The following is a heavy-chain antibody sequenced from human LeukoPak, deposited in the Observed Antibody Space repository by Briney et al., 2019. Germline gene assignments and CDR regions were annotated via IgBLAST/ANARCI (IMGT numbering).Heavy chain of an antibody. Sequence: GASVKVSCKASGGTFSSYAISWVRQAPGQGLEWMGRIIPILGIANYAQKFQGRVTITADKSTSTAYMELSSPRSEDTAVYYCAIPYCSSTGCYLVAFDIWGQGTMVTVSS. CDR1: GGTFSSYA. V-gene: IGHV1-69*04. CDR2: IIPILGIA. CDR3: AIPYCSSTGCYLVAFDI. J-gene: IGHJ3*02. D-gene: IGHD2-2*01.